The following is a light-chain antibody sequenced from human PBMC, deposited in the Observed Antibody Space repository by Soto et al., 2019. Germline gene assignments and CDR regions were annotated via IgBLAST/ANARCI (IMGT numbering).Light chain of an antibody. CDR2: DAS. V-gene: IGKV3-15*01. Sequence: EIVMTQVPATLSVSPVERASLSCRASQSVSSNFAWYQQKPGQAPRLLIYDASTRATGIPARFSGSGSGTDFTLTINSLQAEDVAVYYCQQYFSAPLTFGGGTKVDIK. CDR3: QQYFSAPLT. CDR1: QSVSSN. J-gene: IGKJ4*01.